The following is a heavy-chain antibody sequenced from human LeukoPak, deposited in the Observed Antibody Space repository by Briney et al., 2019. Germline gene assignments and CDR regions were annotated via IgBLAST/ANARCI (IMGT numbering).Heavy chain of an antibody. CDR2: IYYSGST. Sequence: SETLSLTCTVSGGYISSYYWSWIRQPPGKGLEWIGYIYYSGSTNYNPSLKSRVTISVDTSKNQFSLKLSSVTAADTAVYYCARSGGNSPNYYFDYWGQGTLVTVSS. CDR1: GGYISSYY. D-gene: IGHD4-23*01. J-gene: IGHJ4*02. V-gene: IGHV4-59*12. CDR3: ARSGGNSPNYYFDY.